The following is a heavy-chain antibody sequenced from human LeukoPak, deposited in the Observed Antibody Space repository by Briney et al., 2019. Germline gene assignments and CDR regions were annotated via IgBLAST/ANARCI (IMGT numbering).Heavy chain of an antibody. CDR3: AGQYSSGWYPVYFDY. J-gene: IGHJ4*02. Sequence: GGSLRLSCAASGFTFSSYSMNWVRQAPGKGLEWVSYISSSSSTIYYADSVKGRFTISRDNAKNSLYLQMNSLRAEDTAVYYCAGQYSSGWYPVYFDYWGQGTLVIVSS. V-gene: IGHV3-48*01. D-gene: IGHD6-19*01. CDR2: ISSSSSTI. CDR1: GFTFSSYS.